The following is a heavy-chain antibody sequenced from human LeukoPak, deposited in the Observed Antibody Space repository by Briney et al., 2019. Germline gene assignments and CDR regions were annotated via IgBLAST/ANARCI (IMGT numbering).Heavy chain of an antibody. J-gene: IGHJ4*02. D-gene: IGHD3-22*01. Sequence: SETLSLTCTVSVASISSGTYYWSWIRQPAGKGLEWIGYIYYSGSTYYNPSLKSRVTISVDTSKNQFSLKLSSVTAADTAVYYCARGQYYYDSSAYYPFHYWGQGTLVTVSS. CDR3: ARGQYYYDSSAYYPFHY. CDR2: IYYSGST. V-gene: IGHV4-61*10. CDR1: VASISSGTYY.